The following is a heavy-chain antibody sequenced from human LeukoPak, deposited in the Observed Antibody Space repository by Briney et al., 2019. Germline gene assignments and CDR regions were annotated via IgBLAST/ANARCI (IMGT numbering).Heavy chain of an antibody. V-gene: IGHV4-34*01. CDR1: GGSFSGYY. D-gene: IGHD2-15*01. Sequence: SETLSLTCAVYGGSFSGYYWSWIRQPPGKGLEWIGEINHSGSTNYNPSLKSRVTISVDTSKNQFSLKLSSVTAADTAVYYCARGAVVVAADALDYWGQGTLVTVSS. J-gene: IGHJ4*02. CDR2: INHSGST. CDR3: ARGAVVVAADALDY.